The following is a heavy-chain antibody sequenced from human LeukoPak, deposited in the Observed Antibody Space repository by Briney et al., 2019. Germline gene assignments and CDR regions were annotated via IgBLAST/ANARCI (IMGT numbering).Heavy chain of an antibody. D-gene: IGHD2-15*01. CDR3: AKGRWSSVNYYFDY. J-gene: IGHJ4*02. CDR2: ISGSGGTT. V-gene: IGHV3-23*01. CDR1: GFTLSTNA. Sequence: GGSLRLSCLTSGFTLSTNAMSWVRQAPGKGLEWISGISGSGGTTYHADSVKGRFTISRDNSKNTLYLQMNSLRAEDTAVYHCAKGRWSSVNYYFDYWGQGTLVTVSS.